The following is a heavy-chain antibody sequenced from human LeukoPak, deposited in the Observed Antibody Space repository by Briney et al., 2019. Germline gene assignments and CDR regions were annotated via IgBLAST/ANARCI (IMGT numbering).Heavy chain of an antibody. D-gene: IGHD3-10*01. V-gene: IGHV3-11*01. CDR1: GFTFSEYY. Sequence: GGSLRLSCAASGFTFSEYYMSWIRQAPGKGLEWISYISNSGTTIYYTDSAKGRFTISRDNAKNSLYLQVNSLRVEDTAVYYCARDFYGSRSYIDYWGQGTLVTVSP. CDR2: ISNSGTTI. CDR3: ARDFYGSRSYIDY. J-gene: IGHJ4*02.